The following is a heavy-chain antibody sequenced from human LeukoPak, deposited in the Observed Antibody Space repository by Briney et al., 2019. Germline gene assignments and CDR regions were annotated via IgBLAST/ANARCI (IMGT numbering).Heavy chain of an antibody. CDR3: GKDLCAFHCCGGSWGYYGMDV. CDR1: GLTFSSYA. D-gene: IGHD2-15*01. V-gene: IGHV3-30*18. CDR2: ISYDGSNT. Sequence: GGSPRLSCAASGLTFSSYAMNWVRQAPGQGLEWVALISYDGSNTFYGDSVKGRFTISRDNSKNTVYLQLNGLRAEDTAVCNCGKDLCAFHCCGGSWGYYGMDVWGPGTTVTVSS. J-gene: IGHJ6*02.